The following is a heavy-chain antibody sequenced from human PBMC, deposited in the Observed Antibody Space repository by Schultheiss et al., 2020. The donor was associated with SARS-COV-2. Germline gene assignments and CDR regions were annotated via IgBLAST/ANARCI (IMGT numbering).Heavy chain of an antibody. CDR2: IYYSGST. CDR3: ARGRVVRGLDY. CDR1: GGSVSSGSYY. Sequence: SETLSLTCTVSGGSVSSGSYYWSWIRQPPGKGLEWIGYIYYSGSTNYNPSLKSRVTISVDTSKNQFSLKLSSVTAADTAVYYCARGRVVRGLDYWGQGTLVTVSS. J-gene: IGHJ4*02. V-gene: IGHV4-61*01. D-gene: IGHD3-10*01.